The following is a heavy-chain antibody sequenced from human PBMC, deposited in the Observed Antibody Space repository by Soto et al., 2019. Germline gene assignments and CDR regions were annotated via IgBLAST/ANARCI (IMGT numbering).Heavy chain of an antibody. V-gene: IGHV4-61*08. CDR1: GGSISSGGYY. Sequence: SETLSLTCTVSGGSISSGGYYWSWIRQPPGKGLEWIGYIYYSGSTNYNPSLKSRVTISVETSKNQFSLKLSSVTAADTAVYYCARDRNSGWYAAWQNWFDPWGQGTLVTVSS. CDR2: IYYSGST. D-gene: IGHD6-19*01. J-gene: IGHJ5*02. CDR3: ARDRNSGWYAAWQNWFDP.